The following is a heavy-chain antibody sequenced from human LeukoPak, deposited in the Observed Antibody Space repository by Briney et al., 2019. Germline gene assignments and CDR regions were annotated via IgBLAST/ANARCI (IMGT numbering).Heavy chain of an antibody. J-gene: IGHJ6*03. D-gene: IGHD2-15*01. CDR3: ARSVEGYCSGGSCYSYYYYMDV. Sequence: SETLSLTCTLSGGSFSSYYWSWIRQPPGKGLEWIGYIYYSGSTNYNPSLKSRVTISVDTSKNQFSLKLSSVTAADTAVYYCARSVEGYCSGGSCYSYYYYMDVWGKGTTVTVSS. CDR2: IYYSGST. V-gene: IGHV4-59*01. CDR1: GGSFSSYY.